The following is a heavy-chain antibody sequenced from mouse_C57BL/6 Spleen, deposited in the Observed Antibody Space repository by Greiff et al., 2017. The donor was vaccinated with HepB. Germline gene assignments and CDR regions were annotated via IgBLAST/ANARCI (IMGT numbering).Heavy chain of an antibody. CDR2: IDPETGGT. Sequence: VKLMESGAELVRPGASVTLSCKASGYTFTDYEMHWVKQTPVHGLEWIGAIDPETGGTAYNQKFKGKAILTADKSSSTAYMELRSLTSEDSAVYYCTMGSYSNYAMDYWGQGTSVTVSS. CDR1: GYTFTDYE. CDR3: TMGSYSNYAMDY. J-gene: IGHJ4*01. D-gene: IGHD2-5*01. V-gene: IGHV1-15*01.